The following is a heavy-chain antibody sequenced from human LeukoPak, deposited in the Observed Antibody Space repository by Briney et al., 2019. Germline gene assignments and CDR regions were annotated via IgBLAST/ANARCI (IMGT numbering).Heavy chain of an antibody. CDR3: ARGQSYRKSQNWFGP. V-gene: IGHV4-59*12. D-gene: IGHD4-11*01. J-gene: IGHJ5*02. Sequence: SETLSLTCTVSGGSISSYYWSWIRQPPGKGLEWIGYIYYSGTTNYNPSLKSRVTISVDTSKNQFSLKLTSVTAADTAVYFCARGQSYRKSQNWFGPWGQGTLVTVSS. CDR2: IYYSGTT. CDR1: GGSISSYY.